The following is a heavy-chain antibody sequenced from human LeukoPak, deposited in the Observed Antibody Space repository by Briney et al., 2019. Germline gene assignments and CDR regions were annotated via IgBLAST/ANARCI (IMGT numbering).Heavy chain of an antibody. J-gene: IGHJ4*02. Sequence: ASVKVSCKASGYTFTSYYMHWVRQAPGQGLEWMGIINPSGGSTSYAQKFQGRVTMTRDTSISTAYMELSRLRSDDTAVYYCARAYDILTGTQLDYWGQGTLVTVSS. V-gene: IGHV1-46*01. CDR2: INPSGGST. CDR3: ARAYDILTGTQLDY. D-gene: IGHD3-9*01. CDR1: GYTFTSYY.